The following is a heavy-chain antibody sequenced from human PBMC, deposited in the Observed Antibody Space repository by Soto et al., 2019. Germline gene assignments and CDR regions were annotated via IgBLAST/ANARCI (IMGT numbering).Heavy chain of an antibody. J-gene: IGHJ4*02. D-gene: IGHD6-19*01. Sequence: EVQLLESGGGLVQPGGSLRLSCAASGFTFSSYAMSWVRQAPGKGLEWVSAISGSGGSTYYADSVKGRFTISRDNSKNTLYLLMYSLRVEDTAVYYCAKVRIAVAGTYYFDYWVQGTLVTVSS. CDR2: ISGSGGST. CDR1: GFTFSSYA. V-gene: IGHV3-23*01. CDR3: AKVRIAVAGTYYFDY.